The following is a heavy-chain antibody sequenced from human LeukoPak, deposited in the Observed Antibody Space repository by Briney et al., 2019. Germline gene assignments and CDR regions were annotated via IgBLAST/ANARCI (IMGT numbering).Heavy chain of an antibody. D-gene: IGHD3-22*01. Sequence: PGRSLRLSCAASGFTFSSYGMHWVRQAPGKGLEWVAVISYDGSNKYYADSVKGRFTISRDNSKNTLYLQMNSLRAEDTAVYYCARESVSGYSDYFDYWGQGTLVTVSS. CDR1: GFTFSSYG. V-gene: IGHV3-30*03. CDR2: ISYDGSNK. CDR3: ARESVSGYSDYFDY. J-gene: IGHJ4*02.